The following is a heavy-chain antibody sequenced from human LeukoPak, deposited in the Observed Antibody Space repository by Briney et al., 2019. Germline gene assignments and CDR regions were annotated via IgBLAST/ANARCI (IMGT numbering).Heavy chain of an antibody. J-gene: IGHJ4*02. Sequence: GTSLRLSCTASGFILSNYVMHWVRQAPGKGLEWVAVIWYDGSKKYYADSAKGRFTISRDSSKNTLNLQMNSLRPEDTAIYYCARERAPYYFDKWGQGTLVTISS. CDR3: ARERAPYYFDK. D-gene: IGHD3-10*01. CDR1: GFILSNYV. V-gene: IGHV3-33*01. CDR2: IWYDGSKK.